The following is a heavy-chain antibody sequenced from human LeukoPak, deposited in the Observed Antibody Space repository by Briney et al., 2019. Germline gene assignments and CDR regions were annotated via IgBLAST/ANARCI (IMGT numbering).Heavy chain of an antibody. J-gene: IGHJ3*02. CDR3: ARDRDCSSTRCYNAFDI. D-gene: IGHD2-2*02. CDR1: GFTFSTYA. V-gene: IGHV3-30*04. CDR2: ISYVGSSQ. Sequence: GGSLRLSCAASGFTFSTYAMHWVRQAPGKGLEWVAVISYVGSSQYYADSVKGRFTISRDNSKNTMYLQMNSLRAEDTAVYYCARDRDCSSTRCYNAFDIWGQGTMVTVSS.